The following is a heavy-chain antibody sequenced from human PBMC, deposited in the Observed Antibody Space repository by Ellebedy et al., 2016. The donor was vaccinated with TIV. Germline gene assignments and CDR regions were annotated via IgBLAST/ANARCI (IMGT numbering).Heavy chain of an antibody. D-gene: IGHD3-10*01. Sequence: GGSLRLSCAASGFTFNSYWMSWVRQAPGKGLEWVANINQGGSAKYYVDSVRGRFTFSRDNAKNSLYLQMNSLRAEDTAVYYCATDGSYGDYRSPAHAFVFWGQGTMVSVAS. V-gene: IGHV3-7*01. J-gene: IGHJ3*01. CDR3: ATDGSYGDYRSPAHAFVF. CDR2: INQGGSAK. CDR1: GFTFNSYW.